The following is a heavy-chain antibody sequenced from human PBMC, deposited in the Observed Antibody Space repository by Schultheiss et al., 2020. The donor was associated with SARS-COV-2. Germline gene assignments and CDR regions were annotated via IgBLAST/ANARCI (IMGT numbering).Heavy chain of an antibody. Sequence: GGSLRLSCAASGFTVSSNYMSWVRQAPGKGLEWVSVIYSGGSTYYADSVKGRFTISRDNSKNTLYLQMNSLRAEDTAVYYCARDPGSPDYYGMDVWGQGTTVTVSS. V-gene: IGHV3-53*01. D-gene: IGHD1-26*01. CDR3: ARDPGSPDYYGMDV. CDR1: GFTVSSNY. CDR2: IYSGGST. J-gene: IGHJ6*02.